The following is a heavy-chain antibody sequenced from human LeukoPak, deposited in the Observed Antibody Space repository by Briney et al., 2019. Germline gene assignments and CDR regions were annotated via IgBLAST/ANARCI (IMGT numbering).Heavy chain of an antibody. J-gene: IGHJ4*02. D-gene: IGHD3/OR15-3a*01. CDR2: IYSGGST. Sequence: PGGSLRLSCAASGFTVSSNYMSWVRQAPGKGLEWVSVIYSGGSTYYADSVKGRFTISRDNSKNTLYLQMNSLRAEDTAVYYCARGVLTGYYTIFDYWGQGTLVTVSS. V-gene: IGHV3-53*01. CDR1: GFTVSSNY. CDR3: ARGVLTGYYTIFDY.